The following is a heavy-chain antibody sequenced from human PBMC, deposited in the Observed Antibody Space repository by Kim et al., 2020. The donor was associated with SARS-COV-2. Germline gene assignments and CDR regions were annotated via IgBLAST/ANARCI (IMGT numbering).Heavy chain of an antibody. Sequence: GGSLRLSCAASGFTFSSYAMHWVRQAPGKGLEYVSAISSNGGSTYYANSVKGRFTISRDNSKNTLYLQMGSLRAEDMAVYYCARGGYGDYFDYWGQGTLVTVSS. J-gene: IGHJ4*02. V-gene: IGHV3-64*01. CDR2: ISSNGGST. D-gene: IGHD4-17*01. CDR1: GFTFSSYA. CDR3: ARGGYGDYFDY.